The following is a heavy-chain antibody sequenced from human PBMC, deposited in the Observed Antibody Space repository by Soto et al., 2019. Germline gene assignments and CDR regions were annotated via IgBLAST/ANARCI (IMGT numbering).Heavy chain of an antibody. V-gene: IGHV1-3*01. D-gene: IGHD2-8*01. J-gene: IGHJ3*02. CDR3: ARYCTTGVWWFVDAFDI. CDR1: GYTFTSYA. CDR2: INAGNGNT. Sequence: QVQLVQSGAEVKKPRASVKVSCKASGYTFTSYAMHWVRQAPGQRIEWMGWINAGNGNTKYSQKFEGRVTITRDTSASTAYMELSSLRSEDTAVYYCARYCTTGVWWFVDAFDIWGQGTMVTVSS.